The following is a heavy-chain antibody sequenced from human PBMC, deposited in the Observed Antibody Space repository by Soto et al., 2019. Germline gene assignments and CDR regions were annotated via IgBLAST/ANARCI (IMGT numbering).Heavy chain of an antibody. CDR2: IYYSGST. J-gene: IGHJ6*03. CDR1: GVSISSYC. D-gene: IGHD3-10*01. V-gene: IGHV4-59*01. Sequence: SETLSLTCTVSGVSISSYCWSWIRQPPGKGLEWIGYIYYSGSTNYNPSLKSRVTISVDTSKNQFSLKLSSVTAADTAVYYCARVKRYTTMVRGVIIGYYYYMDVWGKGTTVTVSS. CDR3: ARVKRYTTMVRGVIIGYYYYMDV.